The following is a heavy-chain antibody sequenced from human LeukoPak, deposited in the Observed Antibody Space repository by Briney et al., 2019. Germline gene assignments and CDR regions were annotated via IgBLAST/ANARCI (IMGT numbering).Heavy chain of an antibody. CDR3: ARPEYYDSSHH. J-gene: IGHJ5*02. D-gene: IGHD3-22*01. CDR2: IYPGDSDT. V-gene: IGHV5-51*01. Sequence: GESLKISCQGSGYSFSSYWIGWVRQMPGKGLEWMGIIYPGDSDTRYSPSFQGQVTISADKSIRTAYLQWSSLKASDTAMYYCARPEYYDSSHHWGQGTLVTVSS. CDR1: GYSFSSYW.